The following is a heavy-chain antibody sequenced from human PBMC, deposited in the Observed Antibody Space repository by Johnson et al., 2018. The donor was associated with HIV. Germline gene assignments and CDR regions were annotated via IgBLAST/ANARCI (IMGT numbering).Heavy chain of an antibody. V-gene: IGHV3-15*01. Sequence: MMLVESGGGLVEPGGSLRLSCAASGFIFTDAWMNWLRQAPGKGLEWVGRIKSTSDDGTTDYATPVNGSFTISRDDSQDTLYLQMNSLRAEDTAVYYCAKVRSGWSTGAFDIWGQGTMVTVSS. D-gene: IGHD6-19*01. CDR1: GFIFTDAW. J-gene: IGHJ3*02. CDR2: IKSTSDDGTT. CDR3: AKVRSGWSTGAFDI.